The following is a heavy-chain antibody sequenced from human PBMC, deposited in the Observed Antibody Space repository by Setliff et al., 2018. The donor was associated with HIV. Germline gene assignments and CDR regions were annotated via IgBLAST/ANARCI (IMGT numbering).Heavy chain of an antibody. CDR1: EYRFTNYW. CDR3: ARPGGTGPPAVFDY. Sequence: PGESLKISCKGSEYRFTNYWTGWVRQMPGKGLEWLGNIYPADSDTRYSPSFQGQVTISADKSISTAYLQWSSLKASDTAMYYCARPGGTGPPAVFDYWGQGTLVTVSS. V-gene: IGHV5-51*01. J-gene: IGHJ4*02. CDR2: IYPADSDT.